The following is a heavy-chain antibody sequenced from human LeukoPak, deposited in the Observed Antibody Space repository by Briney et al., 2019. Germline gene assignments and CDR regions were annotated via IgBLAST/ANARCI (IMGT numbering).Heavy chain of an antibody. Sequence: SETLSLTCSVSGGFITSYYWSWIRQPPGKGLEWIGYIYYSGSTNYNPSLKSRVTISVDTSKNQFSLKLSSVTAADTAVYYCARVGSSSSGRGDAFDIWGQGTMVTVSS. CDR2: IYYSGST. D-gene: IGHD6-6*01. CDR3: ARVGSSSSGRGDAFDI. J-gene: IGHJ3*02. V-gene: IGHV4-59*01. CDR1: GGFITSYY.